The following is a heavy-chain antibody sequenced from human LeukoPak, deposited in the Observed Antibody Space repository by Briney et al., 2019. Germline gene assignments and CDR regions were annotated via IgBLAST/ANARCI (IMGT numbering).Heavy chain of an antibody. CDR3: AKAVGRISWSFDY. D-gene: IGHD6-13*01. CDR1: GFTFNTYA. J-gene: IGHJ4*02. CDR2: ISYDGSDK. V-gene: IGHV3-30*18. Sequence: PGGSLRLSCEASGFTFNTYAMHWVRQPPGKGLEWVALISYDGSDKIYTDSVKGRFTISRDNSESTLYLQMDSLRGGDAAVYYCAKAVGRISWSFDYWGQGALVTVSS.